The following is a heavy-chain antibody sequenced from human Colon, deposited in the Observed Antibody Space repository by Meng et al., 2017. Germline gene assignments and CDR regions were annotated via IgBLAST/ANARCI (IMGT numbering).Heavy chain of an antibody. D-gene: IGHD1-26*01. CDR3: ASWGSYGFYYGMDV. J-gene: IGHJ6*02. Sequence: GESLKISCAASGFTFGTYWMSWVRQAPGKGLEWVSYISSSGSTIHYADSVKGRFTISRDNAKNSLYLQMNSLRAEDTAVYYCASWGSYGFYYGMDVWGQGTTVTVSS. CDR2: ISSSGSTI. V-gene: IGHV3-48*04. CDR1: GFTFGTYW.